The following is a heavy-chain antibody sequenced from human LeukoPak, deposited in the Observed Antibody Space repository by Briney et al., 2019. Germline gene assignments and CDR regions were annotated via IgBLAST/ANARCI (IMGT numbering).Heavy chain of an antibody. Sequence: ASVKVSCKASGYTFTSYAMHWVRQAPGQRLEWMGWINAGNGNTKYSQKFQGRVTITRDTSASTAYMGLSSLRSEDTAVYYCARPTGATVTNDAFDIWGQGTMVTVSS. D-gene: IGHD4-17*01. V-gene: IGHV1-3*01. CDR3: ARPTGATVTNDAFDI. J-gene: IGHJ3*02. CDR1: GYTFTSYA. CDR2: INAGNGNT.